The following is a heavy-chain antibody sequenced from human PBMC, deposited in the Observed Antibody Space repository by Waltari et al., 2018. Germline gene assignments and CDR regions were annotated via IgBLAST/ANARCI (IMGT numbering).Heavy chain of an antibody. CDR3: ARGDGGSGLGASDI. CDR2: IWYDGSNK. V-gene: IGHV3-33*01. CDR1: GFTFRNHG. J-gene: IGHJ3*02. D-gene: IGHD3-3*01. Sequence: RSLRLSCVGSGFTFRNHGMNWVRQAPGKGLEWVAGIWYDGSNKNYVDSVKGRFTISRDNSKNTLYLEMNSLRAEDTAVYFCARGDGGSGLGASDIWGQGTMVTVSS.